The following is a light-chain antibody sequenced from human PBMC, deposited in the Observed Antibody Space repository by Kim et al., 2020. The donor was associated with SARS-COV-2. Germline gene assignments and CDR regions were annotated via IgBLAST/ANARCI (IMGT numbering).Light chain of an antibody. CDR2: DNH. J-gene: IGLJ2*01. V-gene: IGLV1-51*01. CDR3: ATWDSGLSAMI. Sequence: QSVLTQPPSVSAAPGQQVTISCSGSSSNIGSDNNYVSWYRQVPGTAPKLLICDNHYRGSGIPDRFSGSKSGTSATLGIAGLQTGDEANYYCATWDSGLSAMIFGGGTQLTVL. CDR1: SSNIGSDNNY.